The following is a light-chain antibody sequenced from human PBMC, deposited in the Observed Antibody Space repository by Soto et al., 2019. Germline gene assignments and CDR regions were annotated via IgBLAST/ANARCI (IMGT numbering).Light chain of an antibody. Sequence: QSALTQPASVSGSPGQSITISCTGTSNDVGGYDHVSWYQHYPGKAPQLIIYEVANRPSGLSNRFSGSKSGNTASLTISGLQAEDEADYYCCSFVSTNTWVFGGGTKLTVL. J-gene: IGLJ3*02. CDR1: SNDVGGYDH. CDR3: CSFVSTNTWV. CDR2: EVA. V-gene: IGLV2-14*01.